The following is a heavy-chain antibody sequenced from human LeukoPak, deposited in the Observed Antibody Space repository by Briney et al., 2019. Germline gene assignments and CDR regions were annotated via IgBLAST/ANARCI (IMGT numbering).Heavy chain of an antibody. D-gene: IGHD3-16*02. J-gene: IGHJ4*02. Sequence: SDTVSLPCTLWIHFKKLGDYYGRWVCQPPGRVLDRNGYIYYSESTYYNPYLPSRVTISVDTAKNQFSMKLSSVTAADTAVYYCARAPEYDYVWGSYRQAYYFDCWGQGTLVTVSS. CDR2: IYYSEST. V-gene: IGHV4-30-4*02. CDR1: IHFKKLGDYY. CDR3: ARAPEYDYVWGSYRQAYYFDC.